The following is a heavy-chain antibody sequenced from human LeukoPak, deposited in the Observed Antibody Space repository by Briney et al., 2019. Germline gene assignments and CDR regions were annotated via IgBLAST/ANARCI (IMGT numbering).Heavy chain of an antibody. D-gene: IGHD4-17*01. CDR2: ISYDGSNK. CDR1: GFTFSSYG. CDR3: AKDRDGDFDY. Sequence: PGGSLRLSCAASGFTFSSYGMHWVRQAPGKGLEWVAVISYDGSNKYYADSVKGRFTISRDNSKNTLYLQMNSLRAEDTAVYYCAKDRDGDFDYWGQGTLVAVSS. J-gene: IGHJ4*02. V-gene: IGHV3-30*18.